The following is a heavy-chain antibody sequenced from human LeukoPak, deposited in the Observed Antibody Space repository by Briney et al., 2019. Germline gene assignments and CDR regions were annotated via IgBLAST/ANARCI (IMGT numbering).Heavy chain of an antibody. CDR3: ARLGIAAADLYYYYGMDV. CDR1: GGSISSYY. V-gene: IGHV4-4*07. CDR2: IYTSGST. Sequence: SETLSLTCTVSGGSISSYYWSWIRQPAGKGLEWIGRIYTSGSTNYNPSLKSRVTISVDTSKNQFSLKLSSVTAADTAVYYCARLGIAAADLYYYYGMDVWGQGTTVTVSS. D-gene: IGHD6-13*01. J-gene: IGHJ6*02.